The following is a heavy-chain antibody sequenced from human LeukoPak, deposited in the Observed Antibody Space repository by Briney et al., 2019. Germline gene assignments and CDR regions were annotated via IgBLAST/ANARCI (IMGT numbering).Heavy chain of an antibody. V-gene: IGHV4-38-2*02. Sequence: ASETLSLTCTVSGYSISSDYYWGWIRQPPGRGLEWIGSIYYSGNTYYNASLKSRVTISVDTSKNQFSLKLTSVTAADTAVYYCASVRRGFGESSKYYAYYYMGVWGKGTTVTISS. CDR2: IYYSGNT. J-gene: IGHJ6*03. CDR1: GYSISSDYY. CDR3: ASVRRGFGESSKYYAYYYMGV. D-gene: IGHD3-10*01.